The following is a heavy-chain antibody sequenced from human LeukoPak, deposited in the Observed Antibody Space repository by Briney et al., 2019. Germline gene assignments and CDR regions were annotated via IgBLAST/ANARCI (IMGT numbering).Heavy chain of an antibody. V-gene: IGHV4-59*01. CDR2: IYYSGST. Sequence: SETLSLTCAVSGGSISDYYWSWIRQPPGKGLEWIGYIYYSGSTNYSPSLKSRATMSVDTSKNQFSLNLNSLTAADTAVYHCARGGPSSRYFDYWGRGTLVTVSS. J-gene: IGHJ4*02. CDR3: ARGGPSSRYFDY. CDR1: GGSISDYY. D-gene: IGHD2-2*01.